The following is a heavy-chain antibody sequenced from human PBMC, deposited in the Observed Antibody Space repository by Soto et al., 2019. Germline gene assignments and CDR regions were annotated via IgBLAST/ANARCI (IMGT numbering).Heavy chain of an antibody. CDR3: ARGSSEPYSYGPCFDY. CDR1: GGSISSGGYY. CDR2: IYYSGST. J-gene: IGHJ4*02. V-gene: IGHV4-31*03. Sequence: KTSETLSLTCTVSGGSISSGGYYWSWIRQHPGKGLEWIGYIYYSGSTYYNPSLKSRVTISVDTSKNQFSLKLSSVTAADTAVYYCARGSSEPYSYGPCFDYWGKGTLVTVSS. D-gene: IGHD5-18*01.